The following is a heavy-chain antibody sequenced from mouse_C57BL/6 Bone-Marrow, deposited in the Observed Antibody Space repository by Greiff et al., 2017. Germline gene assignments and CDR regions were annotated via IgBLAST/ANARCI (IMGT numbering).Heavy chain of an antibody. CDR1: GFNIKDDY. D-gene: IGHD1-1*01. Sequence: VQLKQSGAELVRPGASVKLSCTASGFNIKDDYMHWVKQRPEQGLEWIGWIDPGNGDTEYASKFQGKDTITADTSSNTDYLQLSSLTSEDTAVYYCTTWYYGSSYLDVWGTGTTVTVSS. V-gene: IGHV14-4*01. J-gene: IGHJ1*03. CDR2: IDPGNGDT. CDR3: TTWYYGSSYLDV.